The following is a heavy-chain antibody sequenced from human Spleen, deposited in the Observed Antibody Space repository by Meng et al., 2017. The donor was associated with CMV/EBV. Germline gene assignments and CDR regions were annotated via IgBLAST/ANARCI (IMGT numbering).Heavy chain of an antibody. Sequence: GGSLRLSCAASGFTFRSYWMHWVRQAPGKGLVWVSRIKSDGSSTSYADSVKGRFTISRDNAKNTLYLQMNSLRAEDTAVYYCARDKTGSSSHNSMDVWGQGTTVTVSS. J-gene: IGHJ6*02. CDR1: GFTFRSYW. CDR3: ARDKTGSSSHNSMDV. CDR2: IKSDGSST. D-gene: IGHD6-6*01. V-gene: IGHV3-74*01.